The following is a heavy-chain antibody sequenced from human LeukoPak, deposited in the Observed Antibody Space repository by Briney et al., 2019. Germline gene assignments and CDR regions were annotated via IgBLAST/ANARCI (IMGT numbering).Heavy chain of an antibody. Sequence: GGSLRLSCAASGFTFSNYEMNWVRQAPGKGLEWVSYISSSGSPIYYADSVKGRFTISRDNAKNSLFLQMNSLRAEDTAVYYCAKSPTMVVISPEAPDYWGQGTLVTVSS. CDR2: ISSSGSPI. D-gene: IGHD4-23*01. J-gene: IGHJ4*02. CDR1: GFTFSNYE. V-gene: IGHV3-48*03. CDR3: AKSPTMVVISPEAPDY.